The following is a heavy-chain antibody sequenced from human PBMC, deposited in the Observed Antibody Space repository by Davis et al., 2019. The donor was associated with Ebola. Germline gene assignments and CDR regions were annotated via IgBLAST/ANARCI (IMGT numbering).Heavy chain of an antibody. CDR2: INPNTGGT. V-gene: IGHV1-2*02. Sequence: ASVKVSCKASGYTFTSYYMHWVRQAPGQGLEWMGCINPNTGGTNYAQTFRGRVTMTRDTSIVTAYMDLTRLRSDDTAVFYCARASGTVASFDYWGRGTLVTVSS. CDR1: GYTFTSYY. CDR3: ARASGTVASFDY. D-gene: IGHD1-14*01. J-gene: IGHJ4*02.